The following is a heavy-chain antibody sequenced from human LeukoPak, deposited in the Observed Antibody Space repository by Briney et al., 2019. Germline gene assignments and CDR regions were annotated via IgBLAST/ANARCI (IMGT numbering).Heavy chain of an antibody. V-gene: IGHV4-31*03. CDR2: IYYSGST. D-gene: IGHD6-19*01. J-gene: IGHJ4*02. Sequence: SQTLSLTCTVSGGSISSGCYYWSWIRQHPGKGLEWIGYIYYSGSTYYNPSLKSRVTISVDTSKNQFSLKLSSVTAADTAVYYCARQKAEQWLVLYYWGQGTLVTVSS. CDR1: GGSISSGCYY. CDR3: ARQKAEQWLVLYY.